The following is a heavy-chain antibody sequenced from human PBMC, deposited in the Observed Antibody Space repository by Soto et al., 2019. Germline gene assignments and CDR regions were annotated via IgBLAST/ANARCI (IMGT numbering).Heavy chain of an antibody. CDR2: IIPIFGTA. Sequence: ASVKVSCKASGGTFSSYAISWVRQAPGQGLEWMGGIIPIFGTANYAQKFQGRVTITADESTSTAYMELSSLRSEDTAVYYCAREDRDGYNALGYWGQGTLVTVSS. CDR1: GGTFSSYA. D-gene: IGHD5-12*01. J-gene: IGHJ4*02. V-gene: IGHV1-69*13. CDR3: AREDRDGYNALGY.